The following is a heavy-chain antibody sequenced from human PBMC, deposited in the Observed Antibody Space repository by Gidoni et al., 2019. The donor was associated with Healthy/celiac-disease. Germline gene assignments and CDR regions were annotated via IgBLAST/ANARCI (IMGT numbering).Heavy chain of an antibody. CDR1: GGSISSYY. Sequence: QVQLQESGPGLVKPSATLSLTCTVSGGSISSYYWSWIRQPPGKGLEWIGYIYYSGSTNYNPSLKSRVTISVDTSKNQFSLKLSSVTAADTAVYYCARGKWELPSWGQGTLVTVSS. D-gene: IGHD1-26*01. J-gene: IGHJ5*02. V-gene: IGHV4-59*01. CDR3: ARGKWELPS. CDR2: IYYSGST.